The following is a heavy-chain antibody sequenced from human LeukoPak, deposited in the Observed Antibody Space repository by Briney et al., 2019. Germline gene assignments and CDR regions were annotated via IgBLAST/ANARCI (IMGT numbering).Heavy chain of an antibody. V-gene: IGHV3-48*01. CDR2: ISSSGSPI. D-gene: IGHD6-13*01. CDR1: GFTFSNYA. Sequence: GGSLRLSCAASGFTFSNYAMRWVRQAPGKGLEWVSYISSSGSPIYYADSLKGRFTISRDNAKNSLYLQINSLRAEDTAVYYCARETSSWYPMDYWGQGTLVTVSS. CDR3: ARETSSWYPMDY. J-gene: IGHJ4*02.